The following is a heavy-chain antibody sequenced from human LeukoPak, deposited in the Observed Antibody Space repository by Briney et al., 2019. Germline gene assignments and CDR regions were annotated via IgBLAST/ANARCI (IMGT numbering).Heavy chain of an antibody. J-gene: IGHJ1*01. CDR3: AKAPTPVVAATLFHH. V-gene: IGHV3-23*01. CDR1: GFTFRSYT. CDR2: ISGSGGNT. D-gene: IGHD2-15*01. Sequence: GGSLRLSCAASGFTFRSYTMSWVRQAPGEGLEWVSVISGSGGNTYYADPVKGRFTISRDNSKNTLYMQMNSLRAEDTAVYYCAKAPTPVVAATLFHHWGQGTLVTVSS.